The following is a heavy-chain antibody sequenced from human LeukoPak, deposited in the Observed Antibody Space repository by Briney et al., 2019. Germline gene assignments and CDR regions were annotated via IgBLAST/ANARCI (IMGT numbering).Heavy chain of an antibody. V-gene: IGHV1-3*01. CDR1: GYTFTSYA. CDR2: INAGNGNT. J-gene: IGHJ4*02. Sequence: ASVKVSCKASGYTFTSYAMHWVRQAPGQRLEWMGWINAGNGNTKYSQKFQGRVTITRDTSASTAYMELSSLRSEDTAVYYCARAGGSSEWLPSGNFDYRGQGTLVTVSS. D-gene: IGHD2-15*01. CDR3: ARAGGSSEWLPSGNFDY.